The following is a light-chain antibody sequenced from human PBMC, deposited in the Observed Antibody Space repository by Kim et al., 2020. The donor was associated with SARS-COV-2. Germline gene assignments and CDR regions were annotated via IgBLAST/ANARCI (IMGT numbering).Light chain of an antibody. J-gene: IGKJ1*01. CDR3: QHYGSSLWT. CDR1: QTITSSS. Sequence: VLTQSPGTLSLSPGERATLSCRASQTITSSSLGWYQQKPGQAPRLLIYGTSTSGSGTDFSLTISRLEAEDFAVFYCQHYGSSLWTFGQGTKVDIK. V-gene: IGKV3-20*01. CDR2: GTS.